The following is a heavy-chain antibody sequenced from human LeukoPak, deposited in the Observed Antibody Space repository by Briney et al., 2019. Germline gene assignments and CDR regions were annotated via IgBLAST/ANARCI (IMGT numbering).Heavy chain of an antibody. CDR2: IYSGGST. J-gene: IGHJ4*02. Sequence: PGGSLRLSCAASGLTVSSNYMSWVRQAPGKGLEWVSVIYSGGSTYYADSVKGRFTISRDNSKNTLYFQMNSLRAEDTAVYYCARDRSGSFSPDYFDYWGQGTLVTVSS. V-gene: IGHV3-53*01. CDR1: GLTVSSNY. D-gene: IGHD1-26*01. CDR3: ARDRSGSFSPDYFDY.